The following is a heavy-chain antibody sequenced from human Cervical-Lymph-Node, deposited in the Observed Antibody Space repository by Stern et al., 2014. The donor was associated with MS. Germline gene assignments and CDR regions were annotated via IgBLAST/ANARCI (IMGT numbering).Heavy chain of an antibody. J-gene: IGHJ6*02. CDR1: GYTFSNYW. V-gene: IGHV5-51*03. CDR3: ARRKYSSSYYYYFGMDV. CDR2: IFPGDSGA. D-gene: IGHD6-13*01. Sequence: VQLVQSGAEVKKPGESLRISCKGSGYTFSNYWIGWVRQMPGKSLEWIGSIFPGDSGARYSPSFQGQITISADKSSNTAFLQWNSLKASDTAMYYCARRKYSSSYYYYFGMDVWGQGTTVTVSS.